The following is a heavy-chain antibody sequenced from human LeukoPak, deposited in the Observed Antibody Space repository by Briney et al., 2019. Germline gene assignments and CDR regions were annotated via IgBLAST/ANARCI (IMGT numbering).Heavy chain of an antibody. D-gene: IGHD3-3*01. CDR1: GFTFSSYA. J-gene: IGHJ4*02. CDR3: AKSKDFWSAPDY. V-gene: IGHV3-23*01. Sequence: GGSLRLSCAASGFTFSSYAMSWVRQAPGKGLEWVSAISGSGGSIYYADSVKGRFTISRDNSKNTLYLQMNSLRAEDTAVYYCAKSKDFWSAPDYWGQGTLVTVSS. CDR2: ISGSGGSI.